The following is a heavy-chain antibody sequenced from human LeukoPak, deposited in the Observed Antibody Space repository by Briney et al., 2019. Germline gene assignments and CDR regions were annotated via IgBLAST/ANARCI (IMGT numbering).Heavy chain of an antibody. CDR1: GFTFSSYA. V-gene: IGHV3-23*01. CDR2: ISGSGGST. CDR3: AKTAHVLRYFDWLTTYYMDV. J-gene: IGHJ6*03. Sequence: GGSLRLSCAASGFTFSSYAMSWVRQAPGKGLEWVSAISGSGGSTYYADSVKGRFTISRDNSKNTLYLQMNSLRAEDTAVYYCAKTAHVLRYFDWLTTYYMDVWGKGTTVTVSS. D-gene: IGHD3-9*01.